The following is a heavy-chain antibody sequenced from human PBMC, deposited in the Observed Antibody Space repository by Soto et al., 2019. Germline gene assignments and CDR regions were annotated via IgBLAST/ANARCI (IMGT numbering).Heavy chain of an antibody. Sequence: SETLSLTCAVSGGSISSSNWWSWVRQPPGKGLEWIGEIYHSGSTNYNPSLKSRVTISVDKSKNQFSLKLSSVTAADTAVYYCARDLKIAVAGTGSNWFDPWGQGTLVTVSS. J-gene: IGHJ5*02. CDR2: IYHSGST. D-gene: IGHD6-19*01. CDR1: GGSISSSNW. CDR3: ARDLKIAVAGTGSNWFDP. V-gene: IGHV4-4*02.